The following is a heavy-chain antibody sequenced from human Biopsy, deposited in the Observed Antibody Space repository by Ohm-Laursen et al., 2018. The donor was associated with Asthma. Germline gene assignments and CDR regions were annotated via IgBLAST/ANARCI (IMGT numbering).Heavy chain of an antibody. J-gene: IGHJ5*02. V-gene: IGHV1-18*01. CDR2: NSVHNGDT. CDR3: GLGKGGDQLTMVTLYA. D-gene: IGHD3-10*01. CDR1: AYIFPRYS. Sequence: SHKPSAYIFPRYSISWVRQAPGQGLMWMGWNSVHNGDTKYAQEFQGRVSLTTDTSTGTSYTDLRSLRSDDSAVYFCGLGKGGDQLTMVTLYAWGQGTLVTVSS.